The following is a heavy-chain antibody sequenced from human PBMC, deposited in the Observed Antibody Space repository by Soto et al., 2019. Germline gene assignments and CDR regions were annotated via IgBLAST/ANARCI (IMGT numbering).Heavy chain of an antibody. CDR2: INPNSDVT. CDR1: EYTFNSYY. J-gene: IGHJ4*02. V-gene: IGHV1-2*02. CDR3: VRVGLNSNYDFDH. Sequence: QVHLLQSGAKVKKPGASVKVSSKPSEYTFNSYYIHWLRQAPEQGLEWMGWINPNSDVTGYPQSFQDRVTMTRDMSITTVYMELTRLRSDDTAVYYCVRVGLNSNYDFDHWGQGTLITVSS. D-gene: IGHD4-4*01.